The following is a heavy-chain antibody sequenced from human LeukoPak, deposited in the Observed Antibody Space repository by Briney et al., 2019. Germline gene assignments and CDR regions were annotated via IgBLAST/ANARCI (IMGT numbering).Heavy chain of an antibody. Sequence: PGGSLRLSCAASGFTFSRYGMSWVRQAPGKGLEWVSGISGSGGRTYYADSVKGRFTISRDNSKNTQYLQMNSLRAEDTAVYYCAKGGMSSSGLGDWGQGTLVTVSS. D-gene: IGHD3-22*01. CDR1: GFTFSRYG. CDR3: AKGGMSSSGLGD. J-gene: IGHJ4*02. CDR2: ISGSGGRT. V-gene: IGHV3-23*01.